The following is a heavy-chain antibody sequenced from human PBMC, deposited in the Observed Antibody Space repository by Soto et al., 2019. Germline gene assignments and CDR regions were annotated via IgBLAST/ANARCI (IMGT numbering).Heavy chain of an antibody. V-gene: IGHV1-18*01. Sequence: ASVKVSCKASGYTFTSYGISWVRQAPGQRLEWMGWISAYNGNTNYAQKIQGRVTMTTDTSTSTAYMELRSLRYDDTAVYYCARDVGYDDYYYGMDVWGQGTTVTVSS. J-gene: IGHJ6*02. D-gene: IGHD5-12*01. CDR3: ARDVGYDDYYYGMDV. CDR2: ISAYNGNT. CDR1: GYTFTSYG.